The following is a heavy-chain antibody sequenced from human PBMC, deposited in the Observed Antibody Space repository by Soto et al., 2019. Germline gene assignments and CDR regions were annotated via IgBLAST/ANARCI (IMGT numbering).Heavy chain of an antibody. Sequence: QVQLVQSGAEVKKPGASVKVSCKASGYTFTSYAMHWVRQAPGQRLEWMGWINAGNGNTKYSQKFQGRVTITRDTSASTAYMELSSLRSEDTAVYYCARDETYYDILTGYYGAFDIWGQGTMVTVSS. CDR3: ARDETYYDILTGYYGAFDI. V-gene: IGHV1-3*01. D-gene: IGHD3-9*01. J-gene: IGHJ3*02. CDR2: INAGNGNT. CDR1: GYTFTSYA.